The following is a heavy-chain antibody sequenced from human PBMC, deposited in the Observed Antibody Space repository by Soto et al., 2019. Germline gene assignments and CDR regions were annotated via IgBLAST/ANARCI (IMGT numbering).Heavy chain of an antibody. Sequence: GGSLRLSCAASGFTFSSYGMHWVRQAPGKGLEWVSTIYSSGRTFYADSVKGRFTISRDNSKNTLYLQMNSLRAEDTAVYYCAKEWVYDSSGWSFDYWGQGTLVTVSS. V-gene: IGHV3-NL1*01. CDR3: AKEWVYDSSGWSFDY. D-gene: IGHD3-22*01. CDR1: GFTFSSYG. J-gene: IGHJ4*02. CDR2: IYSSGRT.